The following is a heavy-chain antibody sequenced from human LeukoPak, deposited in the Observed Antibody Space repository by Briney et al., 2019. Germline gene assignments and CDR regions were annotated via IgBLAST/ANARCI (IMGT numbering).Heavy chain of an antibody. J-gene: IGHJ3*02. Sequence: SETLSLTCAVYGGSFSGYYWSWIRQPPGKGLEWIGEINHSGSTNYNPSLKSRVTISVDTSKNQFSLKLSSVTAADTAVYYCAREVATIYAFDIWGQGTMVTVSS. CDR2: INHSGST. CDR1: GGSFSGYY. D-gene: IGHD5-12*01. V-gene: IGHV4-34*01. CDR3: AREVATIYAFDI.